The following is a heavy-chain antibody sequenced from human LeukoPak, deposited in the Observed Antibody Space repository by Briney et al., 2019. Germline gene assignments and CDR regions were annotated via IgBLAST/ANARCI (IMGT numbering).Heavy chain of an antibody. V-gene: IGHV3-21*01. J-gene: IGHJ4*02. CDR1: GFTFSSYS. CDR2: ISSSSSYI. CDR3: ARGSASSSWYKSDDY. D-gene: IGHD6-13*01. Sequence: PGGSLRLSCAASGFTFSSYSMNWVRQAPGKGLEWVSSISSSSSYIYYADLVKGRFTISRDNAKISLYLQMNSLRAEDTAVYYCARGSASSSWYKSDDYWGQGTLVTVSS.